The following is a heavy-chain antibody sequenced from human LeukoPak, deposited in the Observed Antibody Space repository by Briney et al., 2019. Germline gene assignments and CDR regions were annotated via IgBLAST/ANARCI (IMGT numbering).Heavy chain of an antibody. CDR3: ARGLGPGSYGFYGVLFLDY. CDR2: INPNSGGT. CDR1: GYTFTGYY. V-gene: IGHV1-2*02. Sequence: ASVKVSCKASGYTFTGYYMHWVRQAPGQGLEWMGWINPNSGGTNYAQNFQGRVTMTRDTSISTAYMELNRLRSDDTAVYYCARGLGPGSYGFYGVLFLDYWGQGTLVTVSS. D-gene: IGHD5-18*01. J-gene: IGHJ4*02.